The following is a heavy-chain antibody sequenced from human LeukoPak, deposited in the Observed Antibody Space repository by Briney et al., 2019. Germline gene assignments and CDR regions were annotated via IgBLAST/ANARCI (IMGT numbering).Heavy chain of an antibody. CDR2: IREDGSEK. V-gene: IGHV3-7*03. Sequence: PGGSLRLSCAASGFTFSNYWMSWVRQAPGKGLEWVANIREDGSEKYYVDSVKGQFTISRDNAKNSLFLQMDSLRAEDTALYYCAKDKNYDILTGYFDYWGQGTLVTVSS. J-gene: IGHJ4*02. CDR3: AKDKNYDILTGYFDY. D-gene: IGHD3-9*01. CDR1: GFTFSNYW.